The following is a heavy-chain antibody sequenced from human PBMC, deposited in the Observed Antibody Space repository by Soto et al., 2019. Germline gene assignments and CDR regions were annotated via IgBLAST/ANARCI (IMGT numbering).Heavy chain of an antibody. CDR3: AKSALRYCSSTSCYYYFDY. CDR2: ISGSGGST. CDR1: GFTFSSYA. D-gene: IGHD2-2*01. J-gene: IGHJ4*02. V-gene: IGHV3-23*01. Sequence: VGSLRLSCAASGFTFSSYAMSWVRQAPGKGLEWVSAISGSGGSTYYADSVKGRFTISRDNSKNTLYLQMNSLRAEDTAVYYCAKSALRYCSSTSCYYYFDYWGQGTLVTVS.